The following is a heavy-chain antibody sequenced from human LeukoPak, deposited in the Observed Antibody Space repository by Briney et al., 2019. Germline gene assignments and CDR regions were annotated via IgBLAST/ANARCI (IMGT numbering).Heavy chain of an antibody. J-gene: IGHJ2*01. CDR2: ISSSGSGDNT. Sequence: GGSLRLSCAASGVTLSTYAMSWARQAPGEGLEWVSGISSSGSGDNTYYADSVKGRFTISRDSSKNTLFLHTNTLRAEDTAIYYCAKDRTVGASYWYFDLWGRGTLVTVSS. D-gene: IGHD1-26*01. V-gene: IGHV3-23*01. CDR3: AKDRTVGASYWYFDL. CDR1: GVTLSTYA.